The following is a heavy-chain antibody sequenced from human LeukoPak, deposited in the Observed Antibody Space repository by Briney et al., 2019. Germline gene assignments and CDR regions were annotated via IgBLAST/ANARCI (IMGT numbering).Heavy chain of an antibody. CDR3: ARTVTTFYYFDY. CDR2: INPNSGGT. J-gene: IGHJ4*02. V-gene: IGHV1-2*04. CDR1: GYTFTGYY. Sequence: ASVTVSCKASGYTFTGYYMHWVRQAPGQGLEWMGWINPNSGGTNYAQKFQGWVTMTRDTSISTAYMELSRLRSDDTAVYYCARTVTTFYYFDYWGQGTLVTVSS. D-gene: IGHD4-17*01.